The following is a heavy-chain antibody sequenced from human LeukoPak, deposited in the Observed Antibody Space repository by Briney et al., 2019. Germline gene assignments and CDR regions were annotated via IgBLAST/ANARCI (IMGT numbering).Heavy chain of an antibody. CDR2: INSDGSTI. Sequence: GGSLRLSCAGSGFIFSSTWMHWVRHAPGEGLVWVSRINSDGSTINYADSVKGRLTISRDNAKNTLYLQMNSLRVEDTALYFCATAGNYRFDYWGQGTLVTVSS. J-gene: IGHJ4*02. CDR3: ATAGNYRFDY. V-gene: IGHV3-74*01. CDR1: GFIFSSTW. D-gene: IGHD1-7*01.